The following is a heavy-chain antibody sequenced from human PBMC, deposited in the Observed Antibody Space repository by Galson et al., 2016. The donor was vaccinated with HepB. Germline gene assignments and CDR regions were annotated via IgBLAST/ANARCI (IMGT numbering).Heavy chain of an antibody. V-gene: IGHV4-4*07. Sequence: SETLSLTCSVSGCSIRNYYCNWVRQSAEKGLEWIGRIDTLGTTSYNPSLKSRVSLSVDPSKNQFSLNLTSVTAADTALYYYARDRAPGGSDAFDIWGQGTMVTVSS. J-gene: IGHJ3*02. CDR2: IDTLGTT. D-gene: IGHD3-10*01. CDR1: GCSIRNYY. CDR3: ARDRAPGGSDAFDI.